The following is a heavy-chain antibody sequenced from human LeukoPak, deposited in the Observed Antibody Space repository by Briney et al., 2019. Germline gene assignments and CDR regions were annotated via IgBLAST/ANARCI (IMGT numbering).Heavy chain of an antibody. CDR3: ASWRCSGGSCPRVGDV. D-gene: IGHD2-15*01. CDR1: GFTFSSYW. CDR2: IKQDGSEK. J-gene: IGHJ6*04. V-gene: IGHV3-7*01. Sequence: GGSLRLSCAASGFTFSSYWMSWVRQAPGKGLEWVANIKQDGSEKYYVDSVKGRFTISRDNAKNSLYLQMNSLRAEDTAVYYCASWRCSGGSCPRVGDVWGKGTTVTVSS.